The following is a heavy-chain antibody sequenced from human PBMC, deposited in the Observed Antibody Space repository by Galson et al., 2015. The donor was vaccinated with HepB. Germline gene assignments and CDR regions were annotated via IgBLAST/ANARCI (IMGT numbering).Heavy chain of an antibody. D-gene: IGHD5-18*01. J-gene: IGHJ6*02. V-gene: IGHV3-23*01. CDR3: AKRVATALYYGLDV. CDR2: ISDSGDTT. CDR1: GFTFSSYA. Sequence: SLRLSCAGSGFTFSSYAMNWVRQAPGKGLQWVAQISDSGDTTYNTDSVKGRFTISRDNSKNTVYLQMNSLRADDTAVYYCAKRVATALYYGLDVWGQGTTVTVSS.